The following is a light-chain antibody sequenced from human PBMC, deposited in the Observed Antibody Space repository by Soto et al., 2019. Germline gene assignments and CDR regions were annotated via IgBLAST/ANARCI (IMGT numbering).Light chain of an antibody. J-gene: IGLJ2*01. Sequence: QSALTQPASVSGSPGQSITISCTGTSSDVGCYNLVSWYQQHPGKAPKLMIYEGSKRPSGVSNRFSGSKSGNTASLTISGLQAEDEDDYYCCSYAGSSTFEGVFGGGTKLTVL. CDR2: EGS. CDR3: CSYAGSSTFEGV. V-gene: IGLV2-23*03. CDR1: SSDVGCYNL.